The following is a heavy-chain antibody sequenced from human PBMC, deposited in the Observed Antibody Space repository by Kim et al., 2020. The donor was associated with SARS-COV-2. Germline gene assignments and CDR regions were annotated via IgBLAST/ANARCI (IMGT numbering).Heavy chain of an antibody. CDR3: AKDLYYDFWSGKGGSWFDP. J-gene: IGHJ5*02. D-gene: IGHD3-3*01. Sequence: GGSLRLSCAASGFTFSSYAMSWVRQAPGKGLEWVSAISGSGGSTYYADSVKGRFTISRDNSKNTLYLQMNSPRAEDTAVYYCAKDLYYDFWSGKGGSWFDPWGQGTLVTVSS. CDR1: GFTFSSYA. V-gene: IGHV3-23*01. CDR2: ISGSGGST.